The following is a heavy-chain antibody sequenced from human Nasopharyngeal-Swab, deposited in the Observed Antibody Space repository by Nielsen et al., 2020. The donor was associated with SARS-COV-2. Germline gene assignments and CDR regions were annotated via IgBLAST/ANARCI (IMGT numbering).Heavy chain of an antibody. D-gene: IGHD2-2*01. J-gene: IGHJ6*02. CDR3: ARVLGYCSSTSCYEPYYYGMDV. V-gene: IGHV4-39*01. Sequence: SETLSLTCTVSGGSISSSSYYWGWIRQPPGNGLEWIGSIYYSGSTYYNPSLKSRVTISVDTSKNQFSLNLSSVTAADTAVYYCARVLGYCSSTSCYEPYYYGMDVWGQGTTVTVSS. CDR2: IYYSGST. CDR1: GGSISSSSYY.